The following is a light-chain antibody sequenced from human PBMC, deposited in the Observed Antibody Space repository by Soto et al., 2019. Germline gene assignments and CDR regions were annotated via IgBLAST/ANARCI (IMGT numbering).Light chain of an antibody. J-gene: IGKJ1*01. V-gene: IGKV3-20*01. CDR2: GAS. CDR3: QRYGSSPWT. Sequence: EIVLTQSPGSLSLSPGERATLSCRASQSVSSNYLAWYQQKPGQAPRPLIYGASSRAAGMPDRFSGSGAGTDFTLTISRLESEGFAVYYCQRYGSSPWTFGQGTKVEIK. CDR1: QSVSSNY.